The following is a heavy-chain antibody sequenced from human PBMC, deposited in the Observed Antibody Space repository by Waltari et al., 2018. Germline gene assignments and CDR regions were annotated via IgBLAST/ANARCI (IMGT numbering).Heavy chain of an antibody. D-gene: IGHD3-10*01. V-gene: IGHV3-53*02. CDR1: GFPVSSNY. CDR2: MYSGGST. J-gene: IGHJ6*03. Sequence: EVQLVETGGGLIQPGGSLRLSCAASGFPVSSNYMSWVRQAPGKGLEWVSVMYSGGSTYYADSVKGRFTISRDNSKNTLYLQMNSLRAEDTAVYYCARADYGSGSSVYYMDVWGKGTTVTVSS. CDR3: ARADYGSGSSVYYMDV.